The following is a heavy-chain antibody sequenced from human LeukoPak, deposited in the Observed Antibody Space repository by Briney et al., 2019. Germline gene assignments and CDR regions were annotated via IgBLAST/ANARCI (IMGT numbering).Heavy chain of an antibody. CDR3: ARDRNGRGSYGR. Sequence: SVKVSCKASGGTFSSYTISWVRQPPGQGLQWMGGIIPIFGTANYAQKFQGRVTITADESTSTAYMELSSLRSEDTAVYYCARDRNGRGSYGRWGQGTLVTVSS. J-gene: IGHJ4*02. CDR1: GGTFSSYT. CDR2: IIPIFGTA. D-gene: IGHD1-26*01. V-gene: IGHV1-69*13.